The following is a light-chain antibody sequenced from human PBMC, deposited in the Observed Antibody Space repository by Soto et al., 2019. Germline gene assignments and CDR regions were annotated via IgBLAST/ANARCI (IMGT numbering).Light chain of an antibody. Sequence: QSVLTQPPSASGSPGQSVTISCTGTASDVGRYDYVSWYQQHPGKAPKLMIYEVSKRPSGVPDRFSGSKSGNTASLTVSGLQAEDEADYYCYSYACGNIVDVFGGGTKLTVL. CDR3: YSYACGNIVDV. CDR1: ASDVGRYDY. V-gene: IGLV2-8*01. CDR2: EVS. J-gene: IGLJ3*02.